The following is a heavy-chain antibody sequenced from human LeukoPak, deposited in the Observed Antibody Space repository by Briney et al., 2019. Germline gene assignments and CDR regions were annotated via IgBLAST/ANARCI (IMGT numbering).Heavy chain of an antibody. D-gene: IGHD6-19*01. V-gene: IGHV1-18*01. J-gene: IGHJ4*02. CDR3: ARIPNYSSGWYGSTPFDY. CDR1: GYTFTNYV. Sequence: GASVKVSCKASGYTFTNYVISWVRQAPGQGLEWMGWISAYNYNTKYAQKLQGRVTMTTDTSTSTAYMELRSLRSDDTAVYYCARIPNYSSGWYGSTPFDYWGQGTLVTASS. CDR2: ISAYNYNT.